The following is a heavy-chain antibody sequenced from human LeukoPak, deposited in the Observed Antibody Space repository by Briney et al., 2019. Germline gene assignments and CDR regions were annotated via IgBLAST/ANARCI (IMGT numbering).Heavy chain of an antibody. CDR3: VRPKHSSTSWLHYGMDV. J-gene: IGHJ6*02. Sequence: GGSLRLSCAASGFSVSSSHLTWVRQAPGKGLEWVSLIYSDGRTYYADSVRGRFTISRDNSKNTLYLQMNSLRVEDTAVFYCVRPKHSSTSWLHYGMDVWDQGTTVIVSS. CDR1: GFSVSSSH. V-gene: IGHV3-66*04. D-gene: IGHD2-2*01. CDR2: IYSDGRT.